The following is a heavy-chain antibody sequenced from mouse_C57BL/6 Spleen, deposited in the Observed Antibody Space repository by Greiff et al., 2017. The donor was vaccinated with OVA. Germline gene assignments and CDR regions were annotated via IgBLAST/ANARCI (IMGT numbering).Heavy chain of an antibody. Sequence: VQRVESGAELVKPGASVKISCKASGYAFSSYWMNWVKQRPGKGLEWIGQIYPGDGDTNYNGKFKGKATLTADKSSSTAYMQLSSLTSEDSAVYFCAIAEMVKMDYWGQGTSVTVSS. V-gene: IGHV1-80*01. CDR3: AIAEMVKMDY. CDR2: IYPGDGDT. J-gene: IGHJ4*01. D-gene: IGHD2-3*01. CDR1: GYAFSSYW.